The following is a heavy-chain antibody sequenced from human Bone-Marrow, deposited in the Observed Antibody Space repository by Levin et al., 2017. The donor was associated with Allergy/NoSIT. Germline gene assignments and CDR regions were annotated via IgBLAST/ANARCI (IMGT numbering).Heavy chain of an antibody. CDR1: GFSFSRYG. Sequence: GESLKISCEASGFSFSRYGMHWVRQAPGKGLEWVAIIWYDGSKKYYADSVKGRFTISRDNPKNTLYLQMNSLRAEDTAVYYCASGYSGYEDDAFDVWGQGTMVTVSS. J-gene: IGHJ3*01. CDR3: ASGYSGYEDDAFDV. V-gene: IGHV3-33*01. D-gene: IGHD5-12*01. CDR2: IWYDGSKK.